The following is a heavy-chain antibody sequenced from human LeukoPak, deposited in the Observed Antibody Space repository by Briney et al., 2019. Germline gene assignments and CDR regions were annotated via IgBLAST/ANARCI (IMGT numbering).Heavy chain of an antibody. CDR2: IDTAGDT. CDR1: GFTFSSYD. J-gene: IGHJ6*02. CDR3: ARGDYGDNTYYYYGMDV. V-gene: IGHV3-13*01. D-gene: IGHD4-17*01. Sequence: GGSLRLSCAASGFTFSSYDMHWVRHATGKGLEWVSAIDTAGDTYYPGSVKGRFTISRENAKNSLYLQMNSLRAGDTAVYYCARGDYGDNTYYYYGMDVWGQGTTVTVSS.